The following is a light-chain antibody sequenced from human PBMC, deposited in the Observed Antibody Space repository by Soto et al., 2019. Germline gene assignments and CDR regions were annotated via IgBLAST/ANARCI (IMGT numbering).Light chain of an antibody. CDR2: DTY. V-gene: IGLV7-46*01. CDR1: PGAVTSGHY. CDR3: LLSYSGARPLI. J-gene: IGLJ2*01. Sequence: QTVVTQEPSLTVSPGGTVTLTCASSPGAVTSGHYCYWFQQKPGQAPRTLIYDTYNKLSWTPARFSGSLLGGKAALTLSGAQPEDEADYYCLLSYSGARPLIFGGGTKLTVL.